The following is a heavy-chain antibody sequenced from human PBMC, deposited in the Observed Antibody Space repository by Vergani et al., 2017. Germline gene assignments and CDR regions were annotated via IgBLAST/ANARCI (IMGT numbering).Heavy chain of an antibody. CDR1: GYTLTELS. V-gene: IGHV1-24*01. Sequence: QVQLVQSGAEVKKPGASVKVSCKVSGYTLTELSMHWVRQAPGKGLEWMGGFDPEDGETIYAQKFQGRVTMTEDTSTDTAYMELSSLRSEDTAVYYCATATGGYSSSWPQYYYYGMDVWGQGTTVTVSS. CDR3: ATATGGYSSSWPQYYYYGMDV. CDR2: FDPEDGET. J-gene: IGHJ6*02. D-gene: IGHD6-13*01.